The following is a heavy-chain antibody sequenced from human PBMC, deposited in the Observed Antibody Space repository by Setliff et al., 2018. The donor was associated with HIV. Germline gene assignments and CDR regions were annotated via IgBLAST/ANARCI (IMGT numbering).Heavy chain of an antibody. D-gene: IGHD1-26*01. V-gene: IGHV5-51*01. J-gene: IGHJ5*02. CDR1: GYRFSSNW. Sequence: PGESLKISCKASGYRFSSNWIGWVRQMPGKGLEWMGIIYPYDSNTRYSPSFQGHITISVDISISTVYLQWTSLQASDSAMYYCARRPYYDVRIDPWGQGTLVTVSS. CDR3: ARRPYYDVRIDP. CDR2: IYPYDSNT.